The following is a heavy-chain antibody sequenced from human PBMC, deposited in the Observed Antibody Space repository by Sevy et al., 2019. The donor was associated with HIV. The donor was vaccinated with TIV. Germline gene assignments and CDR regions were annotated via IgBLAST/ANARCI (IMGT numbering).Heavy chain of an antibody. CDR2: IWYDGINK. Sequence: GGSLRLSCAASGFTFSSYGMHWVRQAPGKGLEWVAVIWYDGINKYYGDSVKGRFTISRDNSKNTVYLQMNSLRAEDTAVYYCARAVDIVEVVAHYGMDVWGQRTTVTVSS. J-gene: IGHJ6*02. V-gene: IGHV3-33*01. CDR3: ARAVDIVEVVAHYGMDV. CDR1: GFTFSSYG. D-gene: IGHD2-15*01.